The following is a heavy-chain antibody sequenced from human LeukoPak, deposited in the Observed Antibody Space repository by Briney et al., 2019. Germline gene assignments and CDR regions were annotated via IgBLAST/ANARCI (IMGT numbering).Heavy chain of an antibody. CDR1: GFTFRSYA. CDR2: ISYDGSNK. CDR3: ARDNSGWYLHFDY. Sequence: GGSLRLSCAASGFTFRSYAMHWVRQAPGKGLEWVAVISYDGSNKYYADSVKGRFTISRDNSKNTLYLQMNSLRAEDTAVYYCARDNSGWYLHFDYWGQGTLVTVSS. J-gene: IGHJ4*02. D-gene: IGHD6-19*01. V-gene: IGHV3-30-3*01.